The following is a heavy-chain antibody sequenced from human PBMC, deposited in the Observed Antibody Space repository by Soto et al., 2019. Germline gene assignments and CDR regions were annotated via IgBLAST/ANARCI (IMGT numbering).Heavy chain of an antibody. CDR2: MYHSGST. Sequence: QVHLQESGPGLVKPSGTLSLTCAVSGGSISSSHWWSWVRQPPGKGLEWIGEMYHSGSTNYNPSLKSRVTISIDNSENQFSLKLSSVTAADTAVYYCARGALAGPYYFDYWGQGILVTVSS. D-gene: IGHD6-19*01. CDR3: ARGALAGPYYFDY. CDR1: GGSISSSHW. J-gene: IGHJ4*02. V-gene: IGHV4-4*02.